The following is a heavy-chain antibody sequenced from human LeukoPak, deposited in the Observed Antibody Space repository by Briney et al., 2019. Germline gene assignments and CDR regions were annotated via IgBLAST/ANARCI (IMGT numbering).Heavy chain of an antibody. V-gene: IGHV3-30*03. D-gene: IGHD2-8*01. CDR2: ISYDGSNK. CDR3: ARIGVYGDSFDI. J-gene: IGHJ3*02. CDR1: GFTFSSYG. Sequence: GGSLRLSCAASGFTFSSYGMHWVRQAPGKGLEWVAIISYDGSNKYYADSVKGRFTISRDNSEHTLYLQMNNLRAEDTALYYCARIGVYGDSFDIWGQGTMVTVSS.